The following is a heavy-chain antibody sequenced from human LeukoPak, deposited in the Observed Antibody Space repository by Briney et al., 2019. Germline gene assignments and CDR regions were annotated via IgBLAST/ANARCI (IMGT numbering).Heavy chain of an antibody. CDR3: ARAPQTYCSITACYIFDY. CDR1: GGSISSSNW. D-gene: IGHD2-2*01. V-gene: IGHV4-4*02. CDR2: VYNSGST. J-gene: IGHJ4*02. Sequence: SETLSLTCAVSGGSISSSNWWSWVRQPPGKGLEWIGYVYNSGSTNYNPSLKSRITISVDTSKNQFSLKLSSVTAADTAVYYCARAPQTYCSITACYIFDYWGQGTLVTVSS.